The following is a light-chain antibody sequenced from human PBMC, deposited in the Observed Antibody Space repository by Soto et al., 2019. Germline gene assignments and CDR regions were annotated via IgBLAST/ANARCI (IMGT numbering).Light chain of an antibody. CDR1: QGISSY. J-gene: IGKJ5*01. V-gene: IGKV1-9*01. Sequence: DLQLTQSPSFLSASVGDRVTITCRASQGISSYLAWYQQKPGKAPKLLICAASTLQSGVPSRFSGSGSGTEFTLTISSLQPEDFATYYCQQLNSYPITFGQGTRLEIK. CDR3: QQLNSYPIT. CDR2: AAS.